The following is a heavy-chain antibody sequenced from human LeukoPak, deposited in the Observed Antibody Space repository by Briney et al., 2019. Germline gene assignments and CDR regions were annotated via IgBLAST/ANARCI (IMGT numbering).Heavy chain of an antibody. CDR3: ARDPRSRSPDDYYFDY. D-gene: IGHD3-3*01. CDR1: GFTFSSYG. J-gene: IGHJ4*02. CDR2: IWYDGSNK. Sequence: GGSLRLSCAASGFTFSSYGMHWVRQAPGKGLEWVAVIWYDGSNKYYADSVKGRFTISRDNSKNTLYLQMNSLRAEDTAVYYCARDPRSRSPDDYYFDYWGQGTLVTVSS. V-gene: IGHV3-33*01.